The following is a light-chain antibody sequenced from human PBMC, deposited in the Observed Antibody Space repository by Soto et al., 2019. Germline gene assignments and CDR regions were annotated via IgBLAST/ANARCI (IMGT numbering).Light chain of an antibody. CDR1: SSDIGGYNY. CDR2: DVS. J-gene: IGLJ1*01. V-gene: IGLV2-14*03. Sequence: QSALTQPASVSGSPGQSITISCTGTSSDIGGYNYVSWYQHLPGKVPKLIIYDVSNRPSGVSDRVSGSKSGNAASLTISGLQAEDEADYYCSSYTSTSTLYVFGTGTKLTVL. CDR3: SSYTSTSTLYV.